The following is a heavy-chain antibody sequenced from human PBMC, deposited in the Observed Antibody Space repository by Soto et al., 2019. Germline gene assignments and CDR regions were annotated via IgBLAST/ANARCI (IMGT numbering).Heavy chain of an antibody. Sequence: ASVKVSCKASGYTFTSYGISWVRQAPGQGLEWMGWISAYNGNTNYAQKLQGRVPMTTDTSTSTAYMELRSLRSDDTAVYYCARDNGSGSYPMNYYYYYMDVWGKGTTVTVSS. J-gene: IGHJ6*03. CDR3: ARDNGSGSYPMNYYYYYMDV. CDR2: ISAYNGNT. V-gene: IGHV1-18*01. D-gene: IGHD3-10*01. CDR1: GYTFTSYG.